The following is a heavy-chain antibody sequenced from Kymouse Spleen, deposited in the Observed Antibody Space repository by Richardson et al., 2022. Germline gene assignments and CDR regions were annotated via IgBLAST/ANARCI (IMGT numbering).Heavy chain of an antibody. J-gene: IGHJ6*02. CDR1: GFTFSSYS. CDR2: ISSSSSYI. Sequence: EVQLVESGGGLVKPGGSLRLSCAASGFTFSSYSMNWVRQAPGKGLEWVSSISSSSSYIYYADSVKGRFTISRDNAKNSLYLQMNSLRAEDTAVYYCARDEEQWLVYYYYGMDVWGQGTTVTVSS. CDR3: ARDEEQWLVYYYYGMDV. V-gene: IGHV3-21*03. D-gene: IGHD6-19*01.